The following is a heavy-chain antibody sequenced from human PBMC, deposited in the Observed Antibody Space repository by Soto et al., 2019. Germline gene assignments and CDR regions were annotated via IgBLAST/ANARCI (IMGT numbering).Heavy chain of an antibody. V-gene: IGHV4-39*02. J-gene: IGHJ5*02. CDR1: GGTIRSSNHY. CDR2: TDYSGST. CDR3: SRRAPEGFDP. Sequence: SETLSLTWTFPGGTIRSSNHYWAWIRQPPGKGLEWIGSTDYSGSTYYNPSLKSRVPITVDTSKLHFSLKLGSVTAADPALYYCSRRAPEGFDPWGQGTLVTVSS.